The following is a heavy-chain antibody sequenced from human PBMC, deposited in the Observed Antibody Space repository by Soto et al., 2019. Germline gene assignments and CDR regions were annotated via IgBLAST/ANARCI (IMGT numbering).Heavy chain of an antibody. J-gene: IGHJ3*02. D-gene: IGHD2-15*01. CDR2: LYIADGT. V-gene: IGHV3-53*01. CDR3: ATWLLREHAFDI. Sequence: DVQVVESGGGLIQPGGSLRLSCAASGFTVSGKKYITWVRQAPGQGLEWVSALYIADGTFYADSVRGRFTVSIDSSKHTVYLQMNNLSPEDTAVYFCATWLLREHAFDIWGLGTMVTVSS. CDR1: GFTVSGKKY.